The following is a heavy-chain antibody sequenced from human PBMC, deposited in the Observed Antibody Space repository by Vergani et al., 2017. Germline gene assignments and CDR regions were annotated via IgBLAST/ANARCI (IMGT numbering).Heavy chain of an antibody. D-gene: IGHD6-13*01. CDR1: GFSLSTSGMR. CDR2: IDWDDDK. J-gene: IGHJ3*02. Sequence: QVTLKESGPALVKPTQTLPLTCTFSGFSLSTSGMRVSWIRQPPGKALEWLARIDWDDDKFYSTSLKTRLTISKDTSKNQVVLTMTNMDPVDTATYYCARTSYSSSWSDAFDIWGQGTMVTVSS. V-gene: IGHV2-70*04. CDR3: ARTSYSSSWSDAFDI.